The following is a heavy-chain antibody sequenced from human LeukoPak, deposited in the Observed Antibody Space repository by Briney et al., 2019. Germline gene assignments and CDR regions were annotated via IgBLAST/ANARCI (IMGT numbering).Heavy chain of an antibody. J-gene: IGHJ4*02. CDR3: ARDGGPSGSPTLDY. CDR1: GYTFTGYY. Sequence: ASVKVSCKASGYTFTGYYMDWVRQAPGQGLEWMGWINPNSGGTNYAQKFQGRVTMTRDTSISTAYMELSRLRSDDTAVYYCARDGGPSGSPTLDYWGQGTLVTVSS. CDR2: INPNSGGT. D-gene: IGHD1-26*01. V-gene: IGHV1-2*02.